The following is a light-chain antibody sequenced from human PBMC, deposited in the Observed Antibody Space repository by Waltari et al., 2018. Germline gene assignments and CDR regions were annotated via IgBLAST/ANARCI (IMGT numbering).Light chain of an antibody. CDR2: DVT. J-gene: IGLJ2*01. CDR3: SSHTTSSTLV. Sequence: QSALTQPASVSGSPGQSITISCTGSSSDVGRYNFVSWYQQHPGKAPKLMIFDVTDRPSGVSERFSGSKSGNTASLTISGLQPEDEADYYCSSHTTSSTLVFGGGTRVTVL. CDR1: SSDVGRYNF. V-gene: IGLV2-14*03.